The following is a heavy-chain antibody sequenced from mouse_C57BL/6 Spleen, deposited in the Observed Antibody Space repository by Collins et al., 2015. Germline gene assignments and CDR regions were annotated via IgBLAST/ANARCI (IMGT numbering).Heavy chain of an antibody. V-gene: IGHV1-69*01. J-gene: IGHJ4*01. Sequence: QVQLQQPGAELVMPGASVKLSCKASGYTFTSYWMHWVKQRPGQGLEWIGEIDPSDSYTNYNQKFKGKSTLTVDKSSSTAYMQLSSLTSEDSAVYYCARSGSNPYYYAMDYWGQGTSVTVSS. CDR3: ARSGSNPYYYAMDY. CDR1: GYTFTSYW. D-gene: IGHD2-5*01. CDR2: IDPSDSYT.